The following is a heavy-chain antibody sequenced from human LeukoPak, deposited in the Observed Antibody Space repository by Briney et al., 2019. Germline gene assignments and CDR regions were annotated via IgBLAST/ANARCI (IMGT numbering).Heavy chain of an antibody. J-gene: IGHJ4*02. CDR1: GYTFTSYG. CDR2: ISAYNGNT. D-gene: IGHD6-13*01. Sequence: ASVKVSCKASGYTFTSYGISWVRQAPGQGLEWMGWISAYNGNTNYAQKLQGRVTMTTDTSTSTAYIELRSLRSDDTAVYYCARGTPFIAAAGISYFDYWGQGTLVTVSS. CDR3: ARGTPFIAAAGISYFDY. V-gene: IGHV1-18*01.